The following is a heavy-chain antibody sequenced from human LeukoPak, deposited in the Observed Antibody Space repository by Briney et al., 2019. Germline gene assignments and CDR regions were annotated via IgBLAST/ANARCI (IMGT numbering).Heavy chain of an antibody. CDR1: GFTFSSYS. D-gene: IGHD3-3*01. J-gene: IGHJ6*03. CDR2: ISSSSSYI. Sequence: GGSLRLSCAASGFTFSSYSMNWVRQAPGEGLEWVLSISSSSSYIYYADSVKGRFTISRDNAKNSLYLQMNSLRAEDTAVYYCARSGVGSVPYYYYMDVWGKGTTVTVSS. CDR3: ARSGVGSVPYYYYMDV. V-gene: IGHV3-21*01.